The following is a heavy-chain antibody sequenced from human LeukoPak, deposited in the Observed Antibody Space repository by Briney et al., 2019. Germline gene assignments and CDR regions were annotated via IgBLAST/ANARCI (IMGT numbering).Heavy chain of an antibody. CDR3: ARDSYITTVRGVIMV. V-gene: IGHV1-18*01. D-gene: IGHD3-10*01. CDR2: ISAYNGNT. Sequence: ASVKVSCKASGYTFTSYGISWVRQAPGQGLEWMGWISAYNGNTNYAQKLQGRVTMTTDTSTSTAYMELRSLRSDDTAVYYCARDSYITTVRGVIMVWGQGTLVTVSS. CDR1: GYTFTSYG. J-gene: IGHJ4*02.